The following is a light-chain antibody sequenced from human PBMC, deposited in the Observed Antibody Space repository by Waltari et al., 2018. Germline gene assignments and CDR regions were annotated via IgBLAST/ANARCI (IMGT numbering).Light chain of an antibody. CDR3: QQYGSSLVT. J-gene: IGKJ4*01. Sequence: EIVLTQSPDTLSLSPGERATLSCRASQWVTSSYLAWYQQTPGQAPRLLIYAASARATGIPDRFSGSGSGTDCTLTISRREPEDFAVYVCQQYGSSLVTFGGGTEVEIK. V-gene: IGKV3-20*01. CDR2: AAS. CDR1: QWVTSSY.